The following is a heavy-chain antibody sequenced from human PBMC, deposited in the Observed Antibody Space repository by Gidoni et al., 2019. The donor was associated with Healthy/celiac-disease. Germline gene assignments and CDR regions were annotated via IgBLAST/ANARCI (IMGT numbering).Heavy chain of an antibody. Sequence: EVQLVESGGGLVQPGGSLRLSCAASGLTFSSYDMHWVRQATGKGLEWVSAIGTAGDTYYPGSVKGRFTISRENAKNSLYLQMNSLRAGDTAVYYCARLSYYYDSSGYYSGAFDIWGQGTMVTVSS. V-gene: IGHV3-13*01. CDR3: ARLSYYYDSSGYYSGAFDI. J-gene: IGHJ3*02. D-gene: IGHD3-22*01. CDR1: GLTFSSYD. CDR2: IGTAGDT.